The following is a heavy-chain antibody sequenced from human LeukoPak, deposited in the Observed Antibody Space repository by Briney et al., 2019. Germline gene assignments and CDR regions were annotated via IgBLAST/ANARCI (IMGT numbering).Heavy chain of an antibody. CDR2: IYYSGST. CDR3: ASGGYCSSTSCYKYAFDI. Sequence: SETLSLTCTVSGGSISSYYWSWIRQPPGKGLEWIGYIYYSGSTNYNPSHKSRVTISVDTSKHQFSLKLSSVTAADTAVYYCASGGYCSSTSCYKYAFDIWGQGTMVTVSS. J-gene: IGHJ3*02. CDR1: GGSISSYY. V-gene: IGHV4-59*01. D-gene: IGHD2-2*02.